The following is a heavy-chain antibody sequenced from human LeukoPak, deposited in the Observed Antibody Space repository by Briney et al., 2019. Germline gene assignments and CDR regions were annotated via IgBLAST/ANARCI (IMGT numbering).Heavy chain of an antibody. CDR2: IYYSGST. CDR3: ARSPLAAPYDY. D-gene: IGHD6-6*01. CDR1: GGSISSSSYY. J-gene: IGHJ4*02. V-gene: IGHV4-39*07. Sequence: PSESLSLTCTVSGGSISSSSYYWGWIRQPPGKGLEWIGSIYYSGSTYYNPSLKSRVTISVDTSKNQFSLKLSSVTAADTAVYYCARSPLAAPYDYWGQGTLVTVSS.